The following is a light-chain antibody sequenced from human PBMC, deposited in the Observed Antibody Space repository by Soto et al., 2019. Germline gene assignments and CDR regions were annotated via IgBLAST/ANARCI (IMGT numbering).Light chain of an antibody. CDR3: QEYVSSPPWT. V-gene: IGKV3-20*01. Sequence: EIVLTQSPSTLSLSPGERATLSCRASQSVSSSYLAWYQQRPGQAPRLLNYDAYTRATGIPDRFSGSGSGTDCTLTISRLEPEDFAVYYCQEYVSSPPWTFGQGTKVEV. CDR1: QSVSSSY. CDR2: DAY. J-gene: IGKJ1*01.